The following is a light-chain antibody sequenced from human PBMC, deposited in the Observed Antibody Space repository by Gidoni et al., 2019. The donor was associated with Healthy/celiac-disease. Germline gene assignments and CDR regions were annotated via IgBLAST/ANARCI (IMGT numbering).Light chain of an antibody. CDR1: SSDVGGYNY. CDR3: SSYAGSNKYVV. Sequence: QSALTQPPSASGSPGQPVTISCPGTSSDVGGYNYVSWYQQHPGKAPKPMIYEVTKRPSGVPDRFSGSKSGNTASLTVSGLQAEDEADYYCSSYAGSNKYVVFGGGTKLTVL. J-gene: IGLJ2*01. CDR2: EVT. V-gene: IGLV2-8*01.